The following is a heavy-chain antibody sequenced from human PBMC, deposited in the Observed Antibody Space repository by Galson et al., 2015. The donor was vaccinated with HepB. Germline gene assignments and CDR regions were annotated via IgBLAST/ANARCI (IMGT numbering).Heavy chain of an antibody. CDR2: IKQDGSEK. V-gene: IGHV3-7*03. D-gene: IGHD6-19*01. Sequence: SLRLSCAASGFTFNSHWMTWVRQAPGKGLEWVGNIKQDGSEKNYVDSVKGRFTISRDNAKGSLYLQMNSLRVEDTAVYYCARSSGWSSDYWGQGTLVTVSS. CDR3: ARSSGWSSDY. CDR1: GFTFNSHW. J-gene: IGHJ4*02.